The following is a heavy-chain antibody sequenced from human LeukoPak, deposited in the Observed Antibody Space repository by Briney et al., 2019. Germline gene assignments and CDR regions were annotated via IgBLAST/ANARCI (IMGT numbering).Heavy chain of an antibody. CDR2: ISYDGSNK. Sequence: GGSLRLSCAASGFTFSSYAIHWVRQAPGKGLEWVAVISYDGSNKYYADSVKGRFTISRDNSKNTLYLQMNSLRAEDTAVYYCAGTGYSSGWYDYWGQGTLVTVSS. J-gene: IGHJ4*02. D-gene: IGHD6-19*01. V-gene: IGHV3-30*04. CDR1: GFTFSSYA. CDR3: AGTGYSSGWYDY.